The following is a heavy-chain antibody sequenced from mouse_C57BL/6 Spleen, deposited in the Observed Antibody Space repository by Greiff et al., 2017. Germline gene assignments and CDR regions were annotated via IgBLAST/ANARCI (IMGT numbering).Heavy chain of an antibody. J-gene: IGHJ2*01. D-gene: IGHD1-3*01. CDR2: IDPENGDT. CDR1: GFNIQDDY. CDR3: GTYPPSGRYYFDY. V-gene: IGHV14-4*01. Sequence: VQLQQSGAELVRPGASVKLSCTASGFNIQDDYMHWVKQRPEQGLEWIGWIDPENGDTEYASKFQGKATITAATSSNTAYLQLSSLTSEDTAVYDCGTYPPSGRYYFDYWGQGTTLTVSS.